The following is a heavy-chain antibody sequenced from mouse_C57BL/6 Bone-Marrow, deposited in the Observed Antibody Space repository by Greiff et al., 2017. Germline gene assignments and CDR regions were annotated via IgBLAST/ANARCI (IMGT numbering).Heavy chain of an antibody. CDR2: ISGGGGNT. V-gene: IGHV5-9*01. J-gene: IGHJ2*01. Sequence: EVKLMESGGGLVKPGGSLKLSCAASGFTLSSYTMSWVRQTPEKRLEWVATISGGGGNTYYPDSVKGRFTISRDNAKNTLYLQMSSLRSEDTALYYCGRRYYFDYWGQGTTLTVSS. CDR1: GFTLSSYT. CDR3: GRRYYFDY.